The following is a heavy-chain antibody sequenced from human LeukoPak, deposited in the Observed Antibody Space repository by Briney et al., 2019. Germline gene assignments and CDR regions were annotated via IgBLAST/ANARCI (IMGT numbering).Heavy chain of an antibody. D-gene: IGHD2-2*01. CDR2: ICPGDSEI. J-gene: IGHJ4*02. CDR1: GYSFTSYW. Sequence: GESLKISCKGFGYSFTSYWIGWVRQMPGKGREGMGIICPGDSEIRYSPSFQGQVTLSADKSISAAYLQWSSLKASDTAIYYCARAGSTWDNFDSWGQGTLVTVSS. CDR3: ARAGSTWDNFDS. V-gene: IGHV5-51*01.